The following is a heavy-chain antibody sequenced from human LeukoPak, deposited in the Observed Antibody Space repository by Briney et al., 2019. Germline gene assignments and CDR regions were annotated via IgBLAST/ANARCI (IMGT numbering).Heavy chain of an antibody. D-gene: IGHD7-27*01. V-gene: IGHV4-39*07. CDR2: LYHSGTI. Sequence: SETLSLTCTVSGDSLRTTTYYWNWIRQPPGKGLEWIGGLYHSGTIYYNPSLRSRVTISADKSKNHFSLKLTSVTAADTAVYYCARDLWGWGAFDIWGQGTMVTVSS. J-gene: IGHJ3*02. CDR1: GDSLRTTTYY. CDR3: ARDLWGWGAFDI.